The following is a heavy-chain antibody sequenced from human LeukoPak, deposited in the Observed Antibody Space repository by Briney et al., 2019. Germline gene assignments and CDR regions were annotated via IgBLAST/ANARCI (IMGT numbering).Heavy chain of an antibody. CDR2: IIPIFGTA. CDR3: ARDGCSGGSCYSEGYYFDY. CDR1: GGTFSSYA. V-gene: IGHV1-69*01. D-gene: IGHD2-15*01. J-gene: IGHJ4*02. Sequence: SVKVSCKASGGTFSSYAISGVRQAPGQGLEWMGGIIPIFGTANYAQKFQGRVTITADESTSTAYMELSSLRSEDTAVYYCARDGCSGGSCYSEGYYFDYWGQGTLVTVSS.